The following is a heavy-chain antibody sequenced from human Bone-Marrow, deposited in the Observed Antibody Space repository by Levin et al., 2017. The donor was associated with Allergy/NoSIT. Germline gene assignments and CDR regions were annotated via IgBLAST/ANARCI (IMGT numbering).Heavy chain of an antibody. J-gene: IGHJ5*02. V-gene: IGHV3-74*01. CDR1: GIVFTNYW. CDR3: TNGLTGEAS. CDR2: IKPDGTGA. Sequence: PGESLKISCTTSGIVFTNYWMHWVRQAPGKGLMHISVIKPDGTGANYADSVKGRFTISRDNTKNTLFLQMNSLRAEDTALYYCTNGLTGEASWGQGTLVTVSS. D-gene: IGHD7-27*01.